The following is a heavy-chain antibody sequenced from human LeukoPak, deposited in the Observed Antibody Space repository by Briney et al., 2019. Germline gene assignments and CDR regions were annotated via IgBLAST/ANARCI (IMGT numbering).Heavy chain of an antibody. Sequence: GRSLRLSCAASGFTFSSYAMHWVRQAPGKGLEWVAVISYDGSNKYYADSVKGRFTISRDNSKNTLYLQMNSLRAEDTAVYYCARVSSAVAMIDYFDYWGQGTLVTVSS. CDR1: GFTFSSYA. CDR3: ARVSSAVAMIDYFDY. V-gene: IGHV3-30-3*01. J-gene: IGHJ4*02. CDR2: ISYDGSNK. D-gene: IGHD3-22*01.